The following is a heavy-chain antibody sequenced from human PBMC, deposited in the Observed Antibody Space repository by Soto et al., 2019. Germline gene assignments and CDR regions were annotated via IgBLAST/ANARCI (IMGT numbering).Heavy chain of an antibody. Sequence: SEPLSLTCTVSGNSVTSVSNYLSFIRLPPGKGLECIGYIYYSCSADYNPSLGSRVTSSIETSENQFSLKLTSVTAADTAVYYCARGVGFGYYYYHMDLWGQGTTVT. J-gene: IGHJ6*01. CDR2: IYYSCSA. V-gene: IGHV4-61*01. CDR1: GNSVTSVSNY. CDR3: ARGVGFGYYYYHMDL. D-gene: IGHD3-10*01.